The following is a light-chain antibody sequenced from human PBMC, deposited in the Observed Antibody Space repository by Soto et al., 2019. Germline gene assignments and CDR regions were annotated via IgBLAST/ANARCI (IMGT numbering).Light chain of an antibody. Sequence: EIVLTQSPGTLSMSPEEGATLSCRARQTISTDYLAWYQQKPGQAPRLLIYGASSRAAGIPDRFGGSGSGTDFSLTISRLEPEDFAVYYCQQYHRLPRTFGQGTKLEI. J-gene: IGKJ2*02. CDR1: QTISTDY. CDR3: QQYHRLPRT. CDR2: GAS. V-gene: IGKV3-20*01.